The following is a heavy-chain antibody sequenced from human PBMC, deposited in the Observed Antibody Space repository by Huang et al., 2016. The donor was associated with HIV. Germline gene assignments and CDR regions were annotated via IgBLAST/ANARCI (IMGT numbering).Heavy chain of an antibody. CDR2: MNPNTGNT. J-gene: IGHJ4*02. CDR3: ARSAYGDLDY. D-gene: IGHD4-17*01. Sequence: QVHLVQSGAEVKKPGASVKVSCKASGYPFTNYDINWMRQAPGRGLEWMGWMNPNTGNTGFAQSFQGRVTRTRKTSRTTAYMELTSLTAEDTAVYYCARSAYGDLDYWGLGTLVIVSS. CDR1: GYPFTNYD. V-gene: IGHV1-8*02.